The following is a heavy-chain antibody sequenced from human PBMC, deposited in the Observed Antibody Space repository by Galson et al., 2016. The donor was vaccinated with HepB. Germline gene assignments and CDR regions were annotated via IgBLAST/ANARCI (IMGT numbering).Heavy chain of an antibody. CDR2: INHSGST. Sequence: LSLTCAVYGGSFSGYYWSWIRQPPGKGLEWIGEINHSGSTNYNPSLKSRVTISVGTSKNQFSLKLSPVTAADTAVYYCARQGPQYWYFDLWGRGTLVTVSS. V-gene: IGHV4-34*01. CDR1: GGSFSGYY. CDR3: ARQGPQYWYFDL. J-gene: IGHJ2*01.